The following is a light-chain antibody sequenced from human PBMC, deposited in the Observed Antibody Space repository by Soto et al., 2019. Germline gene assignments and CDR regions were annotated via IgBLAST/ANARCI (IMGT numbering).Light chain of an antibody. V-gene: IGLV7-46*01. CDR1: TGALTSGHF. CDR3: SLAFGSARV. CDR2: DTS. J-gene: IGLJ3*02. Sequence: QAVVTQEPSLTVSPGGTVTLTCGSSTGALTSGHFPYWYQQKPGQAPRALIYDTSSKHSWTPGRFSGSLLGGKAALTLSGAQPEDEAEYYCSLAFGSARVFGGGTKLTVL.